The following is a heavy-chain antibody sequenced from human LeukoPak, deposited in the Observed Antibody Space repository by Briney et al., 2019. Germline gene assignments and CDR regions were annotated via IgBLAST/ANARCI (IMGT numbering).Heavy chain of an antibody. CDR2: ISGSGGST. Sequence: GGSLRLSCAASGFTFSSYGMSWVRQAPGKGLEWVSAISGSGGSTYYADSVKGRFTISRDNSKNTLYLQMNSLRAEDTAVYYCAKDIMVRGVTFFDYWGQGTLVTVSS. V-gene: IGHV3-23*01. CDR1: GFTFSSYG. CDR3: AKDIMVRGVTFFDY. J-gene: IGHJ4*02. D-gene: IGHD3-10*01.